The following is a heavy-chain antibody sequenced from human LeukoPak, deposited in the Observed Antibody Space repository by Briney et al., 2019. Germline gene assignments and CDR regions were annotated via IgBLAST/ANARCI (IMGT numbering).Heavy chain of an antibody. V-gene: IGHV4-39*07. CDR2: VYYSGST. J-gene: IGHJ6*03. D-gene: IGHD2-2*01. CDR3: ARVSQGYCSSTSCYFIYYYYMDV. Sequence: PSETLSLTCTVSGGSISTTNYYWGWIRQSPGKGLEWFGCVYYSGSTYYNPSLKSRVTISVDTSKNQFSLKLSSVTAADTAVYYCARVSQGYCSSTSCYFIYYYYMDVWGKGTTVTVSS. CDR1: GGSISTTNYY.